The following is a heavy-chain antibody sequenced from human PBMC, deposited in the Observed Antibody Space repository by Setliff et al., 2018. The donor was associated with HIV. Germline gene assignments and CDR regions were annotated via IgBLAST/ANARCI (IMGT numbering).Heavy chain of an antibody. J-gene: IGHJ4*02. D-gene: IGHD3-10*01. CDR1: GASISTYS. V-gene: IGHV4-59*08. Sequence: KASETLSLTCIVSGASISTYSWNWIRQSPGKGLEWIGYIFDSGTTKYNPSVTSRVTISVDASKNQFFLQLISVTAADTAVYYCARQGGYNSPLMVWGQGKLVTVSS. CDR3: ARQGGYNSPLMV. CDR2: IFDSGTT.